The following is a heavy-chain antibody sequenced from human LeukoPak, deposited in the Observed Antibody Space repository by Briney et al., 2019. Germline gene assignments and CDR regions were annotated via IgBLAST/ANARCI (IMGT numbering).Heavy chain of an antibody. J-gene: IGHJ4*02. V-gene: IGHV1-2*02. CDR2: INPNSGGT. D-gene: IGHD5-18*01. Sequence: GASVKVSCKASGYTFTGYYMHWVRQAPGQGLEWMGWINPNSGGTNYAQKFQGRVTMTRDTSISTAYMELSRLRSDDTAVYYCARVRSGYSYGPFDYWGQGTLVTVSS. CDR1: GYTFTGYY. CDR3: ARVRSGYSYGPFDY.